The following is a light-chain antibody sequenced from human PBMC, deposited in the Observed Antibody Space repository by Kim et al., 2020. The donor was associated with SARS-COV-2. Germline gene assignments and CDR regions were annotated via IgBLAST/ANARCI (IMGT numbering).Light chain of an antibody. J-gene: IGLJ2*01. CDR1: SSYVGAYNY. CDR2: EVN. Sequence: QSITFSRTGTSSYVGAYNYLSWYQQHPGKAPKLMTYEVNKRPSGVPDRFSGSKFGNTASLTVSGLQAEDEADYYCSSYAGSNNWVFGEGTQLTVL. V-gene: IGLV2-8*01. CDR3: SSYAGSNNWV.